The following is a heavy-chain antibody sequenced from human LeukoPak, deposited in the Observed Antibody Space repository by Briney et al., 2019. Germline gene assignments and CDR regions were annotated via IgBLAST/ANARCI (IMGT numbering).Heavy chain of an antibody. J-gene: IGHJ5*02. V-gene: IGHV3-30*18. Sequence: PGGSLRLSCAASGFTFSSYVVHWVRQTPGKGLEWVAVISYDGSDKYYGDSVKGRFTISRDNSKNTLYLQMNSLRAEDTAVYYCAKDHGSGSYYSWFDPWGQGTLSPSPQ. CDR3: AKDHGSGSYYSWFDP. CDR2: ISYDGSDK. CDR1: GFTFSSYV. D-gene: IGHD3-10*01.